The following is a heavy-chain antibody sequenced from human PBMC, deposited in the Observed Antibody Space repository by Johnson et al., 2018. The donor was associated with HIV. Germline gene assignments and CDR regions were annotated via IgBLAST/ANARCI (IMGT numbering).Heavy chain of an antibody. V-gene: IGHV3-NL1*01. J-gene: IGHJ3*02. CDR2: IYSGGST. CDR1: GFTFTSFA. CDR3: ARLNREQQLVTLDAFDI. D-gene: IGHD6-13*01. Sequence: QVQLVESGGGVVQPGTSLRLSCAASGFTFTSFAMHWVRQAPGKGLEWVSVIYSGGSTYYADSVKGRFTISRDNSKNTLYLQMNILRAEDTAVYYCARLNREQQLVTLDAFDIWGQGTMVTVSS.